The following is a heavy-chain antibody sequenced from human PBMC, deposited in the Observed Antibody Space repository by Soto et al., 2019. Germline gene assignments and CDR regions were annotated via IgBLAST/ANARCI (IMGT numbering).Heavy chain of an antibody. V-gene: IGHV3-48*02. Sequence: GGSLRLSCAASGFTFSSYSMNWVRQAPGKGLEWVSYISSSSSTIYYADSVKGRFTISRDNAKNSLYLQMNSLRDEDTAVYYCAREKATGYYYYGMDVWGQGTTVTVSS. J-gene: IGHJ6*02. CDR1: GFTFSSYS. D-gene: IGHD1-26*01. CDR2: ISSSSSTI. CDR3: AREKATGYYYYGMDV.